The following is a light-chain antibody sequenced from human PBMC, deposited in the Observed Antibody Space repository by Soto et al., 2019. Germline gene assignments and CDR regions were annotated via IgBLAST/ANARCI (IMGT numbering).Light chain of an antibody. CDR1: SSDVGGYDF. Sequence: QSALTQPPSASGPPGQSVTISCTGTSSDVGGYDFASWYQQHPGKAPKLIIYEVSKWPSGAPDRFSGSKSGNTASLTVSGLQAEDEADYYCASYAGGHYNWVFGGGTKVTVL. CDR3: ASYAGGHYNWV. J-gene: IGLJ3*02. CDR2: EVS. V-gene: IGLV2-8*01.